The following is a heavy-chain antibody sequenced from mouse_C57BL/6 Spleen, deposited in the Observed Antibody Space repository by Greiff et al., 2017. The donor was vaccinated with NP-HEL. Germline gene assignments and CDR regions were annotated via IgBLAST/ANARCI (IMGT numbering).Heavy chain of an antibody. CDR1: GYTFTSYW. J-gene: IGHJ3*01. D-gene: IGHD2-3*01. Sequence: QVQLQQPGTELVKPGASVKLSCKASGYTFTSYWMHWVKQRPGQGLEWIGNINPSNGGTNYNEKFKSKATLTVDKSSSTAYMQLSSLTSEDSAVXCCAHDGYHGAWFAYWGQGTLVTVSA. CDR2: INPSNGGT. V-gene: IGHV1-53*01. CDR3: AHDGYHGAWFAY.